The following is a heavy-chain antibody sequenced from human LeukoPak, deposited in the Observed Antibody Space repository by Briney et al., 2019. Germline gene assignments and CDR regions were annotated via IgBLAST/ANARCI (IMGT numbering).Heavy chain of an antibody. Sequence: PGGSLRLSCAASGFIVSTNYLSWVRQAAGKGLEWVSVIYSAGNTYYADSVKGRFTISRDNSKNTLYLQMSSLRVEDTAVYYCARDARDGYNPEYWGQGTLLTVSS. CDR1: GFIVSTNY. V-gene: IGHV3-53*01. D-gene: IGHD5-24*01. J-gene: IGHJ4*02. CDR2: IYSAGNT. CDR3: ARDARDGYNPEY.